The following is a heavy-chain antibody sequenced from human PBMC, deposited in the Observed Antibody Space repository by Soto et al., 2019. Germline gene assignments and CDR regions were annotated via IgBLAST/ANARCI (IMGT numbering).Heavy chain of an antibody. CDR1: GFPFGDFG. CDR3: AKASYGDVGLYFLEY. D-gene: IGHD5-18*01. J-gene: IGHJ4*02. V-gene: IGHV3-30*18. CDR2: ISYDGTQK. Sequence: GGSLRLSCAASGFPFGDFGIHWVRQAPGKGLGWVSVISYDGTQKYYADSVKGRFTISRDNSRNTLYLQMSSLRAEDTALYYCAKASYGDVGLYFLEYWGQGTLVTVLL.